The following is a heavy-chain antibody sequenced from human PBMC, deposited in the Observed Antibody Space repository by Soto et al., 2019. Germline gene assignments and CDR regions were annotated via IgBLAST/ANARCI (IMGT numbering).Heavy chain of an antibody. Sequence: GGSLRLSCAASGFTFSSYAMHWVRQAPGKGLEWVAVISYDGSNKYDADSVKGRFTISRDNSKNTLYLQMNSLRAEDTAVYYCARDRDKYYDSSGYYYRAEYFQHWGQGTLVTVSS. CDR2: ISYDGSNK. CDR1: GFTFSSYA. V-gene: IGHV3-30-3*01. D-gene: IGHD3-22*01. J-gene: IGHJ1*01. CDR3: ARDRDKYYDSSGYYYRAEYFQH.